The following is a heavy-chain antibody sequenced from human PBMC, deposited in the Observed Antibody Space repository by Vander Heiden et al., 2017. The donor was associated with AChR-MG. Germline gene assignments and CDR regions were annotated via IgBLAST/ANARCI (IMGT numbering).Heavy chain of an antibody. J-gene: IGHJ6*03. V-gene: IGHV3-7*01. D-gene: IGHD6-25*01. CDR2: IKQDGSEK. CDR1: GFTFSSYW. Sequence: EVQLVESGGGLVQPGGSLRLSCAASGFTFSSYWMSWVRQAPGKGLEWVANIKQDGSEKYYVDSVKGRFTISRDNAKNSLYLQMNSLRAEDKAVYYCARDPGFYYYYYMDVWGKGTTVTVSS. CDR3: ARDPGFYYYYYMDV.